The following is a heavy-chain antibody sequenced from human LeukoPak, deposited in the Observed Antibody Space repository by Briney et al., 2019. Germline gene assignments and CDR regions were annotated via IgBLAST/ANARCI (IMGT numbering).Heavy chain of an antibody. D-gene: IGHD2-2*01. Sequence: SETLSLTCTVSGGSISSYHWSWIRQPAGKGLEWIGRIYTSGSTNYNPSLKSRVTMSVDTSKNQFSLKLSSVTAADTAVYYCARDLTCSSTSCTDYYYYGMDVWGQGTTVTVSS. CDR1: GGSISSYH. V-gene: IGHV4-4*07. CDR2: IYTSGST. J-gene: IGHJ6*02. CDR3: ARDLTCSSTSCTDYYYYGMDV.